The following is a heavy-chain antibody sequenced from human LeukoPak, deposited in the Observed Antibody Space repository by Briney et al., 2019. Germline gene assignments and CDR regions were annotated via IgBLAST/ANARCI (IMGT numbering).Heavy chain of an antibody. CDR1: GFTFSSYA. V-gene: IGHV4-59*01. CDR3: ARGAMTNTRSWFDP. D-gene: IGHD2-8*01. CDR2: VSYSGNT. Sequence: PGRSLRLSCAASGFTFSSYAMHWIRQSPGKGLEWIGYVSYSGNTNYNPSLKSRVTISVDTSRDQFSLKLSSLTAADTAVYYCARGAMTNTRSWFDPWGQGTLVTVSS. J-gene: IGHJ5*02.